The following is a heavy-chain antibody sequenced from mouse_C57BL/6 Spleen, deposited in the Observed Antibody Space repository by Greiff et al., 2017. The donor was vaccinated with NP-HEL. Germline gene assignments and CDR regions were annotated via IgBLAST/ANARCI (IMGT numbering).Heavy chain of an antibody. D-gene: IGHD2-5*01. CDR3: ASGEYYSNYLYY. CDR1: GYTFTSYW. CDR2: IYPSDSET. J-gene: IGHJ2*01. Sequence: QVQLQQPGAELVRPGSSVKLSCKASGYTFTSYWMDWVKQRPGQGLEWIGNIYPSDSETHYNQKFKDKATLTVDKSSSTAYMQLSSLTSEDSAVYYCASGEYYSNYLYYWGQGTTLTVSS. V-gene: IGHV1-61*01.